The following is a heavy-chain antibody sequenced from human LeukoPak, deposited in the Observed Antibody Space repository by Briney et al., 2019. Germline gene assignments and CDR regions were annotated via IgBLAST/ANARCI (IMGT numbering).Heavy chain of an antibody. Sequence: SETLSLTCTVSGDSINSLDLWSWVRQPPGKGLGWIGEMYLSGTTHSNPSVKSRVTISIDKSKNQFFLNLSSVTAADTAVYYCAGLVGRYSSGLYYYFDYWGQGTLVTVSS. D-gene: IGHD3-22*01. J-gene: IGHJ4*02. CDR3: AGLVGRYSSGLYYYFDY. CDR2: MYLSGTT. V-gene: IGHV4-4*02. CDR1: GDSINSLDL.